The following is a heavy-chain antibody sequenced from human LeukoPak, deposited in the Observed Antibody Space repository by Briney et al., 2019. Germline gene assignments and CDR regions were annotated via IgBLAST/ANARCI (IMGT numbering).Heavy chain of an antibody. CDR1: GFTFSSYG. V-gene: IGHV3-30*02. CDR3: ASEERQLWPFMYV. Sequence: GGSLRLSCAASGFTFSSYGMHWVRQAPGKGLEWVAFIRYDGSNKYYADSVKGRFTISRDNSKNTLYLQMNSLRAEDTAVYYCASEERQLWPFMYVWGKGTTVTVSS. D-gene: IGHD5-18*01. J-gene: IGHJ6*03. CDR2: IRYDGSNK.